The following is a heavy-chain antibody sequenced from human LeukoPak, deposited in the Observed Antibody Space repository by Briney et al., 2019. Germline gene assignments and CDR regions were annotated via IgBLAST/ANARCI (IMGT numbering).Heavy chain of an antibody. CDR1: GFTFSSYS. Sequence: PGGSLRLSCAASGFTFSSYSMNWVRQAPGKGLEWVSSISSISSYIYYADSVKGRFTISRDNAKNSLYLQMNSLRGEDTAVYYCARAGAALPGYYYYYMDVWGKGTTVTVSS. CDR3: ARAGAALPGYYYYYMDV. V-gene: IGHV3-21*01. CDR2: ISSISSYI. J-gene: IGHJ6*03. D-gene: IGHD6-6*01.